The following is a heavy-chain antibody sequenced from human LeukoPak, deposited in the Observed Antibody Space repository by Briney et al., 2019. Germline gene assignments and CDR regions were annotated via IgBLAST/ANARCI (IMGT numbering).Heavy chain of an antibody. V-gene: IGHV5-51*01. J-gene: IGHJ1*01. D-gene: IGHD3-22*01. CDR3: ARSIPYYDSSGYYYREPEYFQH. Sequence: GESLKISCKGSGYSFTSYWIGWVRQMPGKGLEWMGIIYPGDSDTRYSPSFQGQVTISADKSISTAYLQWSSLKASDTAMYYCARSIPYYDSSGYYYREPEYFQHWGQGTLVTVSS. CDR2: IYPGDSDT. CDR1: GYSFTSYW.